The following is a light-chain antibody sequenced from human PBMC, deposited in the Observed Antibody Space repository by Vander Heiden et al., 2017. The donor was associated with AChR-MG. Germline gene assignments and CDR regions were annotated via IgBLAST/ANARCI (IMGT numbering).Light chain of an antibody. CDR2: GNN. CDR3: QSYDSSLNGYVV. CDR1: SSNIGAGFD. J-gene: IGLJ2*01. V-gene: IGLV1-40*01. Sequence: QSVLTQPPPVSGAPGQRVTISCIRSSSNIGAGFDVHWYQQLPATAPKLLFYGNNNRPSGVPDRFSGSKSGTSASLAITGLQAEDEADYYCQSYDSSLNGYVVFGGGTKLTVL.